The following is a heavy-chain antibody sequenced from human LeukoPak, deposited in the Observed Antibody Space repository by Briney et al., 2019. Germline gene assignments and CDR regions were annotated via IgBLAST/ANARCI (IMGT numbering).Heavy chain of an antibody. V-gene: IGHV3-53*01. CDR3: ANTPNMYSSSLFDY. CDR1: GFIVSTTY. Sequence: PGGSLRLSCAASGFIVSTTYMSWVRQAPGKGLEWVSVIYSGGSTYYADSVKGRLTISRANSKNTLYLQMNSLRAEDTAVYYCANTPNMYSSSLFDYWGQGTLVTVSS. CDR2: IYSGGST. J-gene: IGHJ4*02. D-gene: IGHD6-13*01.